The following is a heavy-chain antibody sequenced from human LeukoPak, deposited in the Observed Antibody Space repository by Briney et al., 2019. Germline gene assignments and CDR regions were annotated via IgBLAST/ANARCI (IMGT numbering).Heavy chain of an antibody. CDR3: ARGGGSSWGNNWFDP. J-gene: IGHJ5*02. Sequence: ASVKVSCKASGYTFTGYYMHWVRQAPGQGLEWMGWINPNSGGTNYSQKFQGRVTMTRDTSISTAYMELSRLRSDDTAVYYCARGGGSSWGNNWFDPWGQGTLVTVSS. CDR2: INPNSGGT. CDR1: GYTFTGYY. D-gene: IGHD6-13*01. V-gene: IGHV1-2*02.